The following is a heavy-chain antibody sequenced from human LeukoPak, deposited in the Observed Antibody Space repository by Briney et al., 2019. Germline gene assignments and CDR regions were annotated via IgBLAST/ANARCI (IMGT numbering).Heavy chain of an antibody. J-gene: IGHJ4*02. CDR2: IYYSGST. D-gene: IGHD3-22*01. CDR1: GGSISSSSYY. CDR3: ATNRDSSGYPDY. Sequence: PSETLSLTCTVSGGSISSSSYYWGWIRQPPGKGLEWIGSIYYSGSTYYNPSLKSRVTMSVDTSKNQFSLKLSSVTAADTAVYYCATNRDSSGYPDYWGQGTLVTVSS. V-gene: IGHV4-39*07.